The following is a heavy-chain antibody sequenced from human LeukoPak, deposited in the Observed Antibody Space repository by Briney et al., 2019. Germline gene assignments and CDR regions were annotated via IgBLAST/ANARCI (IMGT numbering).Heavy chain of an antibody. V-gene: IGHV3-21*04. D-gene: IGHD1-26*01. CDR1: GFTFSSYS. Sequence: GGSLRLSCAASGFTFSSYSMNWVRQAPGKGLEWVSSISSSSSYIYCADSVKGRFTISRDNAKNSLYLQMNSLRAEDTAVYYCAKGDTTWELPHDYWGQGTLVTVSS. CDR2: ISSSSSYI. CDR3: AKGDTTWELPHDY. J-gene: IGHJ4*02.